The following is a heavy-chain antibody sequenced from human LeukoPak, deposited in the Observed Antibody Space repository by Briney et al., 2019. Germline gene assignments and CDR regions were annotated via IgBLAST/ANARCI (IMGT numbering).Heavy chain of an antibody. CDR3: ARGLHGDYGYFDY. CDR1: GGTFSSYA. D-gene: IGHD4-17*01. Sequence: ASVKVSCKASGGTFSSYAISWVRQAPGQGLGWMGGVILMFATANYAPKFQDRVTITADESTSTAYMELRSLRSEDTAVYHCARGLHGDYGYFDYWGQGTLVTVSS. J-gene: IGHJ4*02. CDR2: VILMFATA. V-gene: IGHV1-69*13.